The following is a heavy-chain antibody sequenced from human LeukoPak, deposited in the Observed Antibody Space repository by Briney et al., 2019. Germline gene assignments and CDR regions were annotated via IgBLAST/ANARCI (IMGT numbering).Heavy chain of an antibody. CDR2: IWYDGSNK. J-gene: IGHJ4*02. D-gene: IGHD3-9*01. CDR3: ARTFGILTGPFDY. CDR1: GFTFSSYG. Sequence: QPGRSLRLSCAASGFTFSSYGMHRGRQAPGKGPQWVAVIWYDGSNKYYADSVKGRFTISRDNSKNTLYLQMNSLRAEDTAVYYCARTFGILTGPFDYWGQGTLVTVSS. V-gene: IGHV3-33*01.